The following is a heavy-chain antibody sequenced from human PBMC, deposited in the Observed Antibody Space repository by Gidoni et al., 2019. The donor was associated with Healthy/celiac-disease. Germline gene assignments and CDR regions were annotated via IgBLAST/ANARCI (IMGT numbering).Heavy chain of an antibody. D-gene: IGHD2-15*01. CDR2: ISSSGSTI. CDR3: ARDAIGYCSGGSCYGFDP. J-gene: IGHJ5*02. CDR1: GFTFSRYE. V-gene: IGHV3-48*03. Sequence: EVQLVESGGGLVQPGGSLRLSCAASGFTFSRYEMNWVRQAPGKGLEWVSYISSSGSTIYYADSVKGRFTISRDNAKNSLYLQMNSLRAEDTAVYYCARDAIGYCSGGSCYGFDPWGQGTLVTVSS.